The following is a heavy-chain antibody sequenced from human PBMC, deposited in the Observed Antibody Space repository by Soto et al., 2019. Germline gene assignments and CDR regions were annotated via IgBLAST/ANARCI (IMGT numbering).Heavy chain of an antibody. Sequence: XATLSLTCTVSGGSISSYYWSWIRQPPGKGLEWIGYIYYSGSTNYNPSLKSRVTISVDTSKNQFSLKLSSVTAADTAVYYCARELWVDTAPRPYYYGMDVWGQGTTVTVSS. J-gene: IGHJ6*02. D-gene: IGHD5-18*01. CDR3: ARELWVDTAPRPYYYGMDV. CDR2: IYYSGST. V-gene: IGHV4-59*01. CDR1: GGSISSYY.